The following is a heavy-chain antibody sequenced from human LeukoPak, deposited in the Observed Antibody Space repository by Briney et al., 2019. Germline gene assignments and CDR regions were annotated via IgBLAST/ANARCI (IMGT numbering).Heavy chain of an antibody. CDR1: GFTFSRYA. CDR2: ISANGGST. V-gene: IGHV3-64*02. Sequence: GGSLRLSCAASGFTFSRYAIHWVRQAPGKGLEYVSAISANGGSTYYADSVRGRFTISRDNSKNTVYLQVGSLRPEDMAVYYCARSWLPVLGSPRPFNYWGQETLSPSP. CDR3: ARSWLPVLGSPRPFNY. D-gene: IGHD5-18*01. J-gene: IGHJ4*02.